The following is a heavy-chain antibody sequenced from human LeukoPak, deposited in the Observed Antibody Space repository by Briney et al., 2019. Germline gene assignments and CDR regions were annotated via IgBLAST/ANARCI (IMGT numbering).Heavy chain of an antibody. D-gene: IGHD4-23*01. CDR3: ARELRWGNSIDY. CDR2: IYYSGTT. Sequence: SETLSLTCTISGGSFSSYYWSWIRQPPGKGLEWIGYIYYSGTTNYNPSLRSRVTISIDTSKNQFSLKLSSVTAADTAVYYCARELRWGNSIDYWGLGTLVTVSS. V-gene: IGHV4-59*01. CDR1: GGSFSSYY. J-gene: IGHJ4*02.